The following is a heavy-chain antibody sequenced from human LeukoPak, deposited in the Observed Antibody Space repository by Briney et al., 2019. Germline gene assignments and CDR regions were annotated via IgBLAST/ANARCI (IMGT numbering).Heavy chain of an antibody. CDR2: ISSTSYTI. D-gene: IGHD3-10*01. CDR3: ARPTGGQYIDY. V-gene: IGHV3-48*03. J-gene: IGHJ4*02. CDR1: GFTFSNYE. Sequence: GTSLRLSCAASGFTFSNYEMNWVRQAPGKGLEWVAYISSTSYTIHYADSVKGRFTISRDNAMDTLHLQMNSLRAEDTAVYYCARPTGGQYIDYWGQGTLVTVSS.